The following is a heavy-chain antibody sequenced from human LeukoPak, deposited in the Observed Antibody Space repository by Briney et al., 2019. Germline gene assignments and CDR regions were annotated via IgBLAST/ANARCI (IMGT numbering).Heavy chain of an antibody. CDR1: GFTFDDYA. Sequence: GRSLRLSCAASGFTFDDYAMHWVRQAPGKGLEWVSGISWNSGSIGYADSVKGRFTISRDNAKNSLYLQMNSLRAEDTAVYYCAKDIERITMIVVVISAFDYWGQGTLVTVSS. CDR3: AKDIERITMIVVVISAFDY. CDR2: ISWNSGSI. D-gene: IGHD3-22*01. J-gene: IGHJ4*02. V-gene: IGHV3-9*01.